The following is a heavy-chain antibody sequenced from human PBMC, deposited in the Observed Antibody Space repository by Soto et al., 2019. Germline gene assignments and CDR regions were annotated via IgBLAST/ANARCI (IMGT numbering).Heavy chain of an antibody. V-gene: IGHV1-69*13. CDR1: GGTFSSYA. CDR2: IIPIFGTA. J-gene: IGHJ6*02. Sequence: ASVKVSCKASGGTFSSYAISWVRQAPGQGLEWMGGIIPIFGTANYAQKFQGRVTITADESTSTAYMELSSLRSEDTAVYYCARQWLAPVTYYYYGMNVWGQGTTVTVSS. CDR3: ARQWLAPVTYYYYGMNV. D-gene: IGHD6-19*01.